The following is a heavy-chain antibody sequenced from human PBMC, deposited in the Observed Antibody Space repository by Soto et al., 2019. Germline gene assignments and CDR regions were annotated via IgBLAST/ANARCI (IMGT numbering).Heavy chain of an antibody. CDR2: MSYDGSDK. J-gene: IGHJ6*02. V-gene: IGHV3-30*18. Sequence: GGSLRLSCAASGFTFSSYGMHWVRQAPGKGLEWVAVMSYDGSDKNYGDSVKGRFTISRDNSENTLYLQMNGLRAEDTAVYYCAKETSRYDFWSGYYNYHGMDVWGQGTTVTVSS. D-gene: IGHD3-3*01. CDR1: GFTFSSYG. CDR3: AKETSRYDFWSGYYNYHGMDV.